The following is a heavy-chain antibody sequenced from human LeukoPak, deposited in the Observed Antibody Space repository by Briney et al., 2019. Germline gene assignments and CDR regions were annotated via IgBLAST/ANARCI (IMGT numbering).Heavy chain of an antibody. V-gene: IGHV3-23*01. CDR3: ARVPAAATHPFYFDC. CDR2: ISGSGGST. D-gene: IGHD2-2*01. J-gene: IGHJ4*02. CDR1: GFTFSSYA. Sequence: PGGSLRLSCAASGFTFSSYAMNWVRQAPGKGLEWVSSISGSGGSTSYADSVKGRFTISRDNSKNTLYMQMNSLRAEDTAVYYCARVPAAATHPFYFDCWGQGILVTVSS.